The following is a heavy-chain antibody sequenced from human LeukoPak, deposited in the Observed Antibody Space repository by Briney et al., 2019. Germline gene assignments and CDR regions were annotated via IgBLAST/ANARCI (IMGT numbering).Heavy chain of an antibody. CDR2: ISSRSSYI. D-gene: IGHD6-19*01. CDR1: GLTFSAYS. V-gene: IGHV3-21*01. Sequence: GGSLRLSCAASGLTFSAYSMSWVRQAPGKGLEWVSSISSRSSYIYDADSVEGRFTISRDNTKNSLHLQMNALRAEDTAVYYCARGYNTGWYDVGYWGQGTLVTVSS. J-gene: IGHJ4*02. CDR3: ARGYNTGWYDVGY.